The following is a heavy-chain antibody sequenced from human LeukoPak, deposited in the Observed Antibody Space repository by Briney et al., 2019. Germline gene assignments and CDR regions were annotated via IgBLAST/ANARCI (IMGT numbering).Heavy chain of an antibody. CDR1: GYTFNTYG. D-gene: IGHD3-22*01. V-gene: IGHV1-18*01. J-gene: IGHJ4*02. Sequence: ASVKVSCKASGYTFNTYGISWVRQAPGQGLEWMGWISAYNGNTNYAQKLQDRVTMTTDTSTSTAYMELRSLRSDDTAVYYCARTVYYDSTGYYYVGEYFDYWGQGTLVTVSS. CDR3: ARTVYYDSTGYYYVGEYFDY. CDR2: ISAYNGNT.